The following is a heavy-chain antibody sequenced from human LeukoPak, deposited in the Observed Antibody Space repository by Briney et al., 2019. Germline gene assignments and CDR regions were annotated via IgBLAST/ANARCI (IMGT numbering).Heavy chain of an antibody. CDR3: AKARYGSGTYSAFDI. J-gene: IGHJ3*02. D-gene: IGHD3-10*01. CDR2: LTGSGSST. CDR1: GFSFSDYA. V-gene: IGHV3-23*01. Sequence: GGSLRFSCVASGFSFSDYALSWVRQAPGKGPEWVSTLTGSGSSTYYADSVKGRFTISRDVSKNLLYLQMNSLGAEDTAIYYCAKARYGSGTYSAFDIWGQGTMVTVSS.